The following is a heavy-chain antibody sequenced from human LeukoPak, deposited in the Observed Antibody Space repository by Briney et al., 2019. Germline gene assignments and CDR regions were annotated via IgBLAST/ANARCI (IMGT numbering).Heavy chain of an antibody. D-gene: IGHD3-22*01. V-gene: IGHV4-59*12. J-gene: IGHJ6*03. Sequence: SETLSLTCSVAGGSITHYYWSWIRQPPGKGPEWIGYIYYSGSTNYNPSLKSRVTISVDTSKNQFSLELSSVTAADTAVYYCARGRQDVTMIVVVMTAVSYYLDVWGKGTTVTVS. CDR1: GGSITHYY. CDR2: IYYSGST. CDR3: ARGRQDVTMIVVVMTAVSYYLDV.